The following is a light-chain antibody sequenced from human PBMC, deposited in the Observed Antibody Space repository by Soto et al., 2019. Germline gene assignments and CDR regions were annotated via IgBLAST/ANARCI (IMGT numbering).Light chain of an antibody. CDR3: QQYNTYSYT. CDR1: QSISNW. V-gene: IGKV1-5*01. CDR2: DAS. J-gene: IGKJ2*01. Sequence: DIQMTQSPSTLSASVGDRVTITRRASQSISNWLAWYQQRPGKAPKLLIYDASTLESWVPSRFSGSGSGTDFTLTISGLRPDDFATYYCQQYNTYSYTFGQGTKLEIK.